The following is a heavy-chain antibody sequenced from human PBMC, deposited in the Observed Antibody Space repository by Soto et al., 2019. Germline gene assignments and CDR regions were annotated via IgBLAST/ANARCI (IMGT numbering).Heavy chain of an antibody. CDR1: GFTFSRYA. D-gene: IGHD3-10*01. J-gene: IGHJ4*02. CDR2: ISGSGDRT. Sequence: GGSLRLSCAVSGFTFSRYAMTWVRQAPGKGLEWVSSISGSGDRTYYADSVKGRFTISRDNSKNTLYLQMNILRAEDTAVYYCAKDGSLSEWFGESNPGDDYWGQGTLVTVSS. CDR3: AKDGSLSEWFGESNPGDDY. V-gene: IGHV3-23*01.